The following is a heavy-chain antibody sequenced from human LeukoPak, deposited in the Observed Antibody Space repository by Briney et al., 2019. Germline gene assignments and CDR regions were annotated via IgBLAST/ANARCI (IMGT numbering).Heavy chain of an antibody. V-gene: IGHV4-4*07. CDR3: ARGGYLGYCSSTSCPGGFDY. CDR1: GGSISSYY. Sequence: PSETLSLTCTVSGGSISSYYWNWIRQPAGKGLEWIGRIYTSGSTNYNPSLKSRVTMSVDTSKNQFSLKLSSVTAADTAVYYCARGGYLGYCSSTSCPGGFDYWGQGTLVTVSS. J-gene: IGHJ4*02. CDR2: IYTSGST. D-gene: IGHD2-2*01.